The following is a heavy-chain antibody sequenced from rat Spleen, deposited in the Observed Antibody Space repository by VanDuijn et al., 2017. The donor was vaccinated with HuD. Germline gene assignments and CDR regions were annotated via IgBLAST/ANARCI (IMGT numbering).Heavy chain of an antibody. V-gene: IGHV2-1*01. J-gene: IGHJ2*01. CDR3: TRFKYTTDYYHGDFMDA. D-gene: IGHD1-6*01. Sequence: QVQLKESGPGLVQPSQTLSLTCTVSGFSLTSNSVSWVRQPPGKGLEWMGVIWSGGSTDYNSALKSRLSISRDTSKSQVFLEMNSLQAEDTAIYFCTRFKYTTDYYHGDFMDAWGQGVMVTVSS. CDR2: IWSGGST. CDR1: GFSLTSNS.